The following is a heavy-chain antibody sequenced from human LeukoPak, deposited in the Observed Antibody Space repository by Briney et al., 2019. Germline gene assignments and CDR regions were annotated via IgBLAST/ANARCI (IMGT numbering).Heavy chain of an antibody. V-gene: IGHV3-23*01. CDR1: GFTFTSYA. CDR2: ISGSGGST. D-gene: IGHD6-13*01. CDR3: AKETGHSSRWPIEY. Sequence: GGSLRLSCAASGFTFTSYAMSWVRQAPGKGLEWVSHISGSGGSTYYADSVKGRFTISRDNSKNTLYLQMHSLRAEDTAVYYCAKETGHSSRWPIEYWGQGTLVTVSP. J-gene: IGHJ4*02.